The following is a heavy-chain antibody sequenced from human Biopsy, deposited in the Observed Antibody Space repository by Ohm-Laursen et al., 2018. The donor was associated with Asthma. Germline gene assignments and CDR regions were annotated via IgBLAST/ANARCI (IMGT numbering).Heavy chain of an antibody. Sequence: TLSLTCDVYPGSISGFFWTWIRQSPGKGLEWIGETNERGVTNNNPSLKSRVIISIDTYWNRVSLKLTSVTAADTAVYYCARGPELDVWGQGTTVTVS. CDR1: PGSISGFF. CDR3: ARGPELDV. V-gene: IGHV4-34*01. J-gene: IGHJ6*02. CDR2: TNERGVT.